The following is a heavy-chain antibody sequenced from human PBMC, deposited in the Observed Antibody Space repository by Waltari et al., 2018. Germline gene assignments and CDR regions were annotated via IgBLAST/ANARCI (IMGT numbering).Heavy chain of an antibody. J-gene: IGHJ4*02. CDR1: GFSPGPTG. CDR3: AKDAFGNTYLDH. D-gene: IGHD3-10*01. V-gene: IGHV3-30*19. Sequence: VQLVESGGGVVQPGRSLRLSCAAPGFSPGPTGMHWVRQAPGKGLEWVALIFFGGGDSFYADSVRGRFTISRDNSKNTLYLDINSLRLDDTAIYYCAKDAFGNTYLDHWGQGTLVTVSS. CDR2: IFFGGGDS.